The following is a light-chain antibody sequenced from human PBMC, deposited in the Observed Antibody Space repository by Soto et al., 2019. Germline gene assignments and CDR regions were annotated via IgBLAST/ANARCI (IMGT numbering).Light chain of an antibody. Sequence: QAVLTQPPSVSGAPGQRVTISCTGSSYNIGAGYDVHWYQQLPGTAPKLLIYGNSNRPSGVPDRFSGSKSGTSAPLAITGLQAEDEADYYCQSYDSSLSGSVFGGGTK. CDR2: GNS. J-gene: IGLJ2*01. V-gene: IGLV1-40*01. CDR1: SYNIGAGYD. CDR3: QSYDSSLSGSV.